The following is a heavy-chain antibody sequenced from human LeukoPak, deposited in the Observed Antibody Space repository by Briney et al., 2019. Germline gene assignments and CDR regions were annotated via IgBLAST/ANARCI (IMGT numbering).Heavy chain of an antibody. CDR3: VRDNSIADRGWWFDP. V-gene: IGHV1-46*01. D-gene: IGHD1-14*01. Sequence: ASVTVSCKASGYTFTGYWMHWVRQAPGQGLEWMGIIDPSGHITNSAQKFQGRLTVTRDTPTSTVYMELSSLRSDDTAVYYCVRDNSIADRGWWFDPWGQGTLVTVSS. CDR2: IDPSGHIT. CDR1: GYTFTGYW. J-gene: IGHJ5*02.